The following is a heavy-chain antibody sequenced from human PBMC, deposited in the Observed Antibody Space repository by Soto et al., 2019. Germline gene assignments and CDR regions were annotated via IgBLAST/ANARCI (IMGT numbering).Heavy chain of an antibody. CDR1: GLTFSNAW. Sequence: GGSLRLSCAASGLTFSNAWMSWVRQAPGKGLEWVGRIKSKTDGGTTDYAAPVKGRFTISRDDSKNTLYLHMNSLKTEDTGVYYCTTIHDHPIYYCYGMDVWGQGTTVTVSS. V-gene: IGHV3-15*01. J-gene: IGHJ6*02. CDR3: TTIHDHPIYYCYGMDV. CDR2: IKSKTDGGTT.